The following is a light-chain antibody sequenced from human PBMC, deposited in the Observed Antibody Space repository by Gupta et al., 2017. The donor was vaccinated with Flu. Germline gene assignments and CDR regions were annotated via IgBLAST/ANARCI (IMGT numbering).Light chain of an antibody. J-gene: IGLJ3*02. Sequence: TCGGNNIGSKNVHWYQQKPGQAPVLVIYRDSNRPSGIPERFSGSNSGNTATLTISRAQAGDEADYYCQVWDSSTGVFGRGTKLTVL. CDR3: QVWDSSTGV. CDR2: RDS. V-gene: IGLV3-9*01. CDR1: NIGSKN.